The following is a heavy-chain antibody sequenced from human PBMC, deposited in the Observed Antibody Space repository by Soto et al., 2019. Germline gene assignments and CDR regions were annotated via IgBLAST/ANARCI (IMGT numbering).Heavy chain of an antibody. CDR3: ARDPTDYYDSSGYSPLDY. D-gene: IGHD3-22*01. Sequence: GASVKVSCKASGYTFTSYAMHWVRQAPRQRLEWMGWINAGNGNTKYSQKFQGRVTITRDTSASTAYMELSSLRSEDTAVYYCARDPTDYYDSSGYSPLDYWGQGTLVTVSS. J-gene: IGHJ4*02. CDR1: GYTFTSYA. V-gene: IGHV1-3*01. CDR2: INAGNGNT.